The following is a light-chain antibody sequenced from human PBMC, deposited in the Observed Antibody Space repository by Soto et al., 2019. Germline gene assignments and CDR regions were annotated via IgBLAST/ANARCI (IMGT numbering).Light chain of an antibody. CDR1: QSIRSW. Sequence: IQITQSPSTLSASVGERFTITCRASQSIRSWLAWYQQKPGKAPKLLIYDASSLESGVPSRFSGSGSGTEFTLTISSQQPDDFSTYYCQQYHSYWTFGQGTNVDI. J-gene: IGKJ1*01. V-gene: IGKV1-5*01. CDR3: QQYHSYWT. CDR2: DAS.